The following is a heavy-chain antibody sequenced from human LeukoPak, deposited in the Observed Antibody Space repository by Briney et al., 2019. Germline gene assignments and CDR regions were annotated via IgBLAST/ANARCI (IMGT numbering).Heavy chain of an antibody. CDR2: FRGSGGNT. CDR1: GFTFRRYP. V-gene: IGHV3-23*01. D-gene: IGHD3-9*01. J-gene: IGHJ5*02. CDR3: AKDPASHYDILTGYYPSPYNWFDP. Sequence: GGSLRLLCAASGFTFRRYPMIWAPQAPGKGLECLTAFRGSGGNTYYADSVKGRFTISRDNSKNTLYLQMNSLRAEDTAVYYCAKDPASHYDILTGYYPSPYNWFDPWGQGTLVTVSS.